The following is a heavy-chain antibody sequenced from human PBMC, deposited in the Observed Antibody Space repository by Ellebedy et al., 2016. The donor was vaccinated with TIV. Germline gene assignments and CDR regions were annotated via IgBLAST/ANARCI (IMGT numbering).Heavy chain of an antibody. CDR1: GGSVSSGSYY. J-gene: IGHJ5*02. V-gene: IGHV4-61*01. CDR2: INHSGST. D-gene: IGHD1-1*01. CDR3: ARGFSGMTVGWFDP. Sequence: SETLSLXXTVSGGSVSSGSYYWSWIRQPPGKGLEWIGEINHSGSTNYNPSLKSRVTISVDTSKNQFSLKLSSVTAADTAVYYCARGFSGMTVGWFDPWGQGTLVTVSS.